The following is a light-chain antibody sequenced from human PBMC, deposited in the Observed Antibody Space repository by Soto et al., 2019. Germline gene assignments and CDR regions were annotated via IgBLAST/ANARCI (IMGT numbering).Light chain of an antibody. CDR2: RTE. J-gene: IGLJ1*01. CDR3: AAWDGSLNGHV. V-gene: IGLV1-44*01. CDR1: SSNIGSSS. Sequence: QSVLTQPPSASGTPGQRVTISCFGSSSNIGSSSVSWYQQLPGSAPKLLIYRTEQRPSGVPDRFSGSKSDTSGSLAINGLQSEDEADYYCAAWDGSLNGHVFGTGTKVTVL.